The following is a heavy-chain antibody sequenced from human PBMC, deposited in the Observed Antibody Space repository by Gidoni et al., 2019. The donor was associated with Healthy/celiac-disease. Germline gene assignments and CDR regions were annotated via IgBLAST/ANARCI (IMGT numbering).Heavy chain of an antibody. Sequence: QVQLQESGPGLVKPSETLSLTCTVSGGSISSYYWRWIRPPPGKGLEWIGYIYYSGSTNYNPSLKSRVTISVDTSKNQFSLKLSSVTAADTAVYYCARGPPMIPKAFDIWGQGTMVTVSS. CDR2: IYYSGST. V-gene: IGHV4-59*01. CDR1: GGSISSYY. CDR3: ARGPPMIPKAFDI. J-gene: IGHJ3*02. D-gene: IGHD3-22*01.